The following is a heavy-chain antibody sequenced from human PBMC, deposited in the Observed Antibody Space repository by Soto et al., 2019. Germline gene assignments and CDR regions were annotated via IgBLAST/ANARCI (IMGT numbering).Heavy chain of an antibody. Sequence: EGQVVESGGDLVQPGDSLTISCAASGFTFSTYAMSWVRQDPGKGLEWVSGIHKTGTITFYADSVKGRFTISRDNSKNTLYLHMRSLRDGDTAVYYCVRDLNYKFFFDLWGQGTLVTVSS. V-gene: IGHV3-23*05. CDR2: IHKTGTIT. D-gene: IGHD3-10*01. J-gene: IGHJ4*02. CDR1: GFTFSTYA. CDR3: VRDLNYKFFFDL.